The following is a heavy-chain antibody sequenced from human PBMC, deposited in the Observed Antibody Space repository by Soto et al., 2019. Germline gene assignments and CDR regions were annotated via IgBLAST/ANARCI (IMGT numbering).Heavy chain of an antibody. D-gene: IGHD3-22*01. Sequence: PGVPLRLSCAASGFTFSSYGMHWVRQAPGKGLEWVAVIWYDGSNKYYADSVKGRFTISRDNSKNTLYLQMNSLRAEDTAVYYCARDGPDDSSGPTADYWGQGTLVTVSS. J-gene: IGHJ4*02. CDR1: GFTFSSYG. CDR3: ARDGPDDSSGPTADY. CDR2: IWYDGSNK. V-gene: IGHV3-33*01.